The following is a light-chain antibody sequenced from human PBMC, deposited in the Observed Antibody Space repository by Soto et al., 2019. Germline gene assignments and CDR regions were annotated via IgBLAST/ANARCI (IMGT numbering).Light chain of an antibody. Sequence: QSALTQPASVSGSPGQSITISCTGTSSDVGCYNYVSWYQQHPGKAPKLMIYDVSNRPSGVSNRFSGSKSGNTASLTISWLQAEDEADYYCSSYTSSTWVFGGGTQLTVL. CDR2: DVS. J-gene: IGLJ3*02. CDR3: SSYTSSTWV. V-gene: IGLV2-14*01. CDR1: SSDVGCYNY.